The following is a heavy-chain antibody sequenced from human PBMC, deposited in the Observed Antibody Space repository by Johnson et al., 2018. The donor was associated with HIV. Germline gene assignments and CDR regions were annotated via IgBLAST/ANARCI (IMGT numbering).Heavy chain of an antibody. CDR1: FFLFLPPS. V-gene: IGHV3-66*01. D-gene: IGHD6-19*01. CDR3: AKDLSSGWYHAFEI. J-gene: IGHJ3*02. CDR2: PYTGGST. Sequence: SLLLSFFSSFFLFLPPSLPWVRQAPGKGLEWLSGPYTGGSTYYADSVRGRFTISRDNSKNTLYLQMRSLRVEDTAVYYCAKDLSSGWYHAFEIWGQGTMVTVSP.